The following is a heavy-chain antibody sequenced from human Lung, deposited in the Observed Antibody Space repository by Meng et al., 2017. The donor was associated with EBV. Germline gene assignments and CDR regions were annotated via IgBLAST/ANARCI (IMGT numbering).Heavy chain of an antibody. CDR3: ARQGMKSASAPFDP. V-gene: IGHV3-21*06. CDR1: GFIFSRYS. J-gene: IGHJ5*02. Sequence: EVQLVESGGGLVKPGGSLRLSCAASGFIFSRYSMNWVRQAPGKGLEWVSSTSTNSTYTYYADSVKGRFTISRDNAKNSLFLQLNSLRAEDTAVYYCARQGMKSASAPFDPWGQGTLVTVSS. CDR2: TSTNSTYT. D-gene: IGHD2-2*01.